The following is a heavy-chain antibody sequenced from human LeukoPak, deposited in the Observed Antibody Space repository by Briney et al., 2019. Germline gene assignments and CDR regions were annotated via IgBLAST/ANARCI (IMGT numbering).Heavy chain of an antibody. D-gene: IGHD3-10*01. CDR2: IKEDGSET. CDR1: GFTFSGYW. Sequence: GGSLRLSCAASGFTFSGYWMKWARQAPGKELEWVANIKEDGSETYYVDSVRGRFTISRDNAKNSLYLQMNSLRAEDTAVYYCAKDRGRYRPGMDVWGQGTTVTVSS. J-gene: IGHJ6*02. CDR3: AKDRGRYRPGMDV. V-gene: IGHV3-7*03.